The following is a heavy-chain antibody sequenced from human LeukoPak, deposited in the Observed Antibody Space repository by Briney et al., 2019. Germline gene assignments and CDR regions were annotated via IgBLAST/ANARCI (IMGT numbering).Heavy chain of an antibody. CDR2: INPNSGGT. Sequence: ASVKVSCKASGYTFTGYYMHWVRQAPGQGLEWMGWINPNSGGTNYAQKFQGRVTMIRDTSISTAYMELSRLRSDDTAVYYCARIRGSSTEYGYWCQGTLVTVSS. CDR3: ARIRGSSTEYGY. V-gene: IGHV1-2*02. D-gene: IGHD2/OR15-2a*01. J-gene: IGHJ4*02. CDR1: GYTFTGYY.